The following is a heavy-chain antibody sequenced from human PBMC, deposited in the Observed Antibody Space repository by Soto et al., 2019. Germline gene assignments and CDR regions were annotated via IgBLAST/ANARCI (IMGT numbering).Heavy chain of an antibody. Sequence: QVQVVQSGAEVKKPGASVKVSCKASEYTFTSYVIHWVRQAPGQSLEWMGWINAGNGNTKHSQKFQGRVTITRDTSASTAYMELSSLRSEDTAVYYCARELQGLYYFDYWGQGTLVTVSS. CDR3: ARELQGLYYFDY. CDR2: INAGNGNT. CDR1: EYTFTSYV. D-gene: IGHD4-4*01. J-gene: IGHJ4*02. V-gene: IGHV1-3*01.